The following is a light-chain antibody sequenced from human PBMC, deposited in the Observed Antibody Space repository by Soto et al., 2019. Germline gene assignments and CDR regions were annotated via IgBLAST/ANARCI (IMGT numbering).Light chain of an antibody. CDR2: FGS. Sequence: DIVMTQSPLSLRVTPGEPASISCRSSESLLHTNGNNYLDWYLQKPGQSPQLLIYFGSTRASGVPDRFSGSGSDTDFTLTISRVEAEDFATYYCQQSYSTPYTFGQGTKLEIK. CDR3: QQSYSTPYT. CDR1: ESLLHTNGNNY. V-gene: IGKV2-28*01. J-gene: IGKJ2*01.